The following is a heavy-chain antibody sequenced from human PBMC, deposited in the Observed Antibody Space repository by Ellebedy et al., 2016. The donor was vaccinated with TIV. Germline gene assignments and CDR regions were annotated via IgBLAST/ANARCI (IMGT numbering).Heavy chain of an antibody. D-gene: IGHD3-3*01. Sequence: MPSETLSLTCAVYGGSFSGYSWSWIRQSPGKGLEWIGEINHSVRTNYNPSLKSPVTISVDTSKNQFSLKLISVTAADTAVYYCARGRRFFYYYGMDVWGQGTTVTVSS. CDR2: INHSVRT. CDR3: ARGRRFFYYYGMDV. CDR1: GGSFSGYS. V-gene: IGHV4-34*01. J-gene: IGHJ6*02.